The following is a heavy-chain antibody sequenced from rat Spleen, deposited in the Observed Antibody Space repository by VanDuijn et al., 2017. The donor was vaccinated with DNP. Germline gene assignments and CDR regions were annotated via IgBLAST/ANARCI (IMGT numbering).Heavy chain of an antibody. D-gene: IGHD1-12*03. CDR2: IWAGGST. Sequence: QVQLEESGPGLMQPSETLSLTCSVSGFSLTSNGVGWVRQPLGKGLVWMGTIWAGGSTNYNSAVQSRLSISRDTSKSQVFLKMNSLQPEDTGTYYCARHRDYYDGHFRFFDYWGQGVMVTVSS. J-gene: IGHJ2*01. V-gene: IGHV2-72*01. CDR3: ARHRDYYDGHFRFFDY. CDR1: GFSLTSNG.